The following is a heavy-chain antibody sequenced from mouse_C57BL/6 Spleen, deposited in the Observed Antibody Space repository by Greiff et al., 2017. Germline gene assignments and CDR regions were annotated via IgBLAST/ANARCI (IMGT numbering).Heavy chain of an antibody. Sequence: VQLQQSGAELVRPGASVKLSCTASGFNIKDDYMHWVKQRPEQGLEWIGWIDPETGDTEYASKFQGQATLTADTSSNTAYLQLSSLTSEDTAVXDCATSGGNPFDYWGQGTTLTVSS. CDR2: IDPETGDT. J-gene: IGHJ2*01. CDR1: GFNIKDDY. V-gene: IGHV14-4*01. D-gene: IGHD1-1*02. CDR3: ATSGGNPFDY.